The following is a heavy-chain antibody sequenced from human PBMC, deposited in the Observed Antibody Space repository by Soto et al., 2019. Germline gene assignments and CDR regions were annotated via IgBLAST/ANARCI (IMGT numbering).Heavy chain of an antibody. Sequence: GESLKISCKGSGYSFTSYWISWVRQMPGKGLEWMGRIDPSDSYTNYSPSFQGHVTISAVKSISTAYLQWSSLKASDTAMYYCARYSADYYDILTGYYKGYYYGMDVWGQGTTVTV. CDR2: IDPSDSYT. J-gene: IGHJ6*02. D-gene: IGHD3-9*01. CDR3: ARYSADYYDILTGYYKGYYYGMDV. CDR1: GYSFTSYW. V-gene: IGHV5-10-1*01.